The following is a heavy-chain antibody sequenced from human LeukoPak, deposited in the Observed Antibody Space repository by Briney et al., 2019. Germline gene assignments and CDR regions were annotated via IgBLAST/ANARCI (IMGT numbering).Heavy chain of an antibody. V-gene: IGHV4-59*01. Sequence: SETLSLTCTVPGGSMSGYKWSWIRPPPGKGVEWIGYTYYSGFADYNPSLKSRVTISVDTSKSQFSLRLNSVTAADTAVYYCAREWSAFDIWGQGTMVTVSS. CDR3: AREWSAFDI. CDR1: GGSMSGYK. CDR2: TYYSGFA. D-gene: IGHD2-15*01. J-gene: IGHJ3*02.